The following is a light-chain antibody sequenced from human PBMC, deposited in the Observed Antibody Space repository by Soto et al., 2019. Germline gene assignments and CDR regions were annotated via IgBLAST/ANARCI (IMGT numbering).Light chain of an antibody. CDR1: QSVLHSSYKNNY. CDR3: QQYYSTPPT. Sequence: IVMTQSPGSLAVSLGEGATINCRSSQSVLHSSYKNNYVAWYQQKPGQPPKLLIYWASTRESGVPDRFSGSGSGTDFTLTISSLQAEDVAVYYCQQYYSTPPTFGGGTKVEIK. V-gene: IGKV4-1*01. CDR2: WAS. J-gene: IGKJ4*01.